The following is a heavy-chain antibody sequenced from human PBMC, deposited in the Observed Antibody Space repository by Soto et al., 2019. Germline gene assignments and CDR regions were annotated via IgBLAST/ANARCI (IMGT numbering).Heavy chain of an antibody. CDR1: GYRFSSSW. CDR2: VYPSDSDV. J-gene: IGHJ4*02. Sequence: GESLKISCQGTGYRFSSSWIGWVRQKPGKGLEWLGNVYPSDSDVRYSPAFEGQVTISADNSINTAYLQLLNLKASDTAMYYCARWKNSSSPFIDYWGQGTPVTVSS. CDR3: ARWKNSSSPFIDY. D-gene: IGHD6-6*01. V-gene: IGHV5-51*01.